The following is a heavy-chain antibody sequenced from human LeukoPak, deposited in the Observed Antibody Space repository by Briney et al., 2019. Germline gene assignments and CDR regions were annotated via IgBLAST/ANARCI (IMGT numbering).Heavy chain of an antibody. CDR3: ARDGGYDFWSGYYQDY. CDR2: IIPIFGTA. Sequence: SVKVSCKASGGTFSSYAISWVRQAPGQGLEWMGGIIPIFGTANYAQKFQGRVTITADESTSTAYMELSSLRSGDTAVYYCARDGGYDFWSGYYQDYWGQGTLVTVSS. V-gene: IGHV1-69*13. CDR1: GGTFSSYA. D-gene: IGHD3-3*01. J-gene: IGHJ4*02.